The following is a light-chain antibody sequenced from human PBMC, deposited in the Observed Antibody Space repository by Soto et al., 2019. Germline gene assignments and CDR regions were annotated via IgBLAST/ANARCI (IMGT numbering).Light chain of an antibody. CDR3: QQSYNTPTWT. CDR2: AAS. V-gene: IGKV1-39*01. Sequence: DIQMTQSPSSLSASVGARVTIPCRVSQSISSYLNWYQQKPGKAPKLLIYAASSLQSGVPSRFSGSGSGTDFTLTISSLQPEDFATYYCQQSYNTPTWTFGQGTKVDSK. J-gene: IGKJ1*01. CDR1: QSISSY.